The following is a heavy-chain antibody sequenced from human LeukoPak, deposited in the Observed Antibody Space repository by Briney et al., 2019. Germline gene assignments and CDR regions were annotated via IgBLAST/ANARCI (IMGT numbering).Heavy chain of an antibody. CDR1: GGSISSDY. CDR2: MYFTGRT. V-gene: IGHV4-59*01. Sequence: SETLSLTCTVSGGSISSDYWAWIRLPPGKGLDLIGFMYFTGRTNYNPSLKSRVTISLATSKKQFSLKLSSVTAAATAVFYCARVSVVYGMDVWGRGTTVTVSS. J-gene: IGHJ6*02. CDR3: ARVSVVYGMDV.